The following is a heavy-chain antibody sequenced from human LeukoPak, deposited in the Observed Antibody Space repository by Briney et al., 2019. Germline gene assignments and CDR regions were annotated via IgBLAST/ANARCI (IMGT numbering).Heavy chain of an antibody. CDR3: ARVLAGSSGVFDI. V-gene: IGHV3-72*01. J-gene: IGHJ3*02. D-gene: IGHD3-22*01. CDR2: IKNKVNSYTT. CDR1: GFTFSDYY. Sequence: QPGGSLRLSCVASGFTFSDYYMDWVRQAPGKGLGWVGRIKNKVNSYTTEYAASVKGRFTFSRDDSKNSLHLQMNSLKTEDTAVYYCARVLAGSSGVFDIWGQGTMVTVSS.